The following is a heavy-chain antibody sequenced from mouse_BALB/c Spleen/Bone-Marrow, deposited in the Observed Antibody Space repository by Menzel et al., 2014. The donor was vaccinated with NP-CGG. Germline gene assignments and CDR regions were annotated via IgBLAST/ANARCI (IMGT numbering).Heavy chain of an antibody. CDR1: GFSLISYG. Sequence: VKLVESGPGLVAPSQSLSITCTISGFSLISYGVLWVRQPPGRGLEWLVVIWSDGRTTYNSALISRQSISKDNSKSKVFLKQNSLLTDDTAIFYCARHDGYFGAVDYWGQGTSVTVSA. CDR3: ARHDGYFGAVDY. D-gene: IGHD2-3*01. V-gene: IGHV2-6-1*01. J-gene: IGHJ4*01. CDR2: IWSDGRT.